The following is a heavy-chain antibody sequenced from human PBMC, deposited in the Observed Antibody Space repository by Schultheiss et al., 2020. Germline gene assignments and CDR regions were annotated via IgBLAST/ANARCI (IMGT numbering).Heavy chain of an antibody. CDR2: IKSKTDGGTT. J-gene: IGHJ4*03. CDR3: TTDCLMVRGVCRYFDY. D-gene: IGHD3-10*01. CDR1: GFTFSSYD. V-gene: IGHV3-15*01. Sequence: GGSLRLSCAASGFTFSSYDMHWVRQVPGKGLEWVGRIKSKTDGGTTDYAAPVKGRFTISRDDSKNTLYLQMNSLKTEDTAVYYCTTDCLMVRGVCRYFDYWGQGTTVTVSS.